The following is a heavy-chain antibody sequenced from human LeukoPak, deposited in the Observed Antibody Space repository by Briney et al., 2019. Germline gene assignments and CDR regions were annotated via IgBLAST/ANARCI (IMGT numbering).Heavy chain of an antibody. J-gene: IGHJ4*02. Sequence: LETLSLTCTGSGGSISSYYWSWIRQPPGKGLEWIGYIYYSGSTNYNPSLKSRVTISVDTSKKQFSLKLRSVTAADTAVYYCARVSGYDWESFYDYWGQGTLVTVSS. CDR2: IYYSGST. V-gene: IGHV4-59*01. D-gene: IGHD5-12*01. CDR3: ARVSGYDWESFYDY. CDR1: GGSISSYY.